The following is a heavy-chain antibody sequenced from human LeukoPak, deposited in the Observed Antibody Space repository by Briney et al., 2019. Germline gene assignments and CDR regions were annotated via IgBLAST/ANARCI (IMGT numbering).Heavy chain of an antibody. D-gene: IGHD1-26*01. CDR1: GGSVSRGSYY. CDR3: ARGRLGATY. Sequence: PSETLSLTCTVSGGSVSRGSYYWSWTRQPPGKGLEWIGYIHHSGTTNYSPSLKSRVTISVDMSKNQSFLNLTSVTAADTAVYYCARGRLGATYWGQGTLVTVSS. V-gene: IGHV4-61*01. CDR2: IHHSGTT. J-gene: IGHJ4*02.